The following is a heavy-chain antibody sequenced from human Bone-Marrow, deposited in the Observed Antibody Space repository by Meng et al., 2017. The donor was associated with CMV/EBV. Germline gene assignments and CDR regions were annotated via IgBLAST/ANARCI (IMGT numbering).Heavy chain of an antibody. CDR2: IYTSGST. CDR3: ARDGPLWFGELLGGFDP. Sequence: VRPQGAGPGLVKLSQTLSLTCTVSGGSISSGSYYWSWSRQPAGKGLEWIGRIYTSGSTNYNPSLKSRVTISVDTSKNQFSLKLSSVTAADTAVYYCARDGPLWFGELLGGFDPWGQGTLVTVSS. CDR1: GGSISSGSYY. V-gene: IGHV4-61*02. D-gene: IGHD3-10*01. J-gene: IGHJ5*02.